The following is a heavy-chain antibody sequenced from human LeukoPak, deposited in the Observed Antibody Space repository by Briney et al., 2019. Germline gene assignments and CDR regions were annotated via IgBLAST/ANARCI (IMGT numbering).Heavy chain of an antibody. V-gene: IGHV3-30-3*01. Sequence: GGSLRLPCAASGFTFSSYAMHWVRQAPGKGLEWVAVISYDGSNKYYADSVKGRFTISRDNSKNTLYLQMNSLRAEDTAVYYCARDYHVVSLAAALGYWGQGTLVTVSS. CDR2: ISYDGSNK. CDR3: ARDYHVVSLAAALGY. CDR1: GFTFSSYA. D-gene: IGHD6-13*01. J-gene: IGHJ4*02.